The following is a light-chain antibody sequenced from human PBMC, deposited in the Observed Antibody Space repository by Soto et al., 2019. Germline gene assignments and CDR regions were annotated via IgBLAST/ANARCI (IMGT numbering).Light chain of an antibody. J-gene: IGKJ5*01. CDR2: GAA. CDR3: QQYGTSPIP. Sequence: EIVLTQSPGTLSLSPGESATRSCRASQSVSSSYLAWYQQRPGQAPRLLIYGAASRASGIPDRFRGRGSGTEFTLTISRLEPDDLAMECFQQYGTSPIPFGRGARLHI. V-gene: IGKV3-20*01. CDR1: QSVSSSY.